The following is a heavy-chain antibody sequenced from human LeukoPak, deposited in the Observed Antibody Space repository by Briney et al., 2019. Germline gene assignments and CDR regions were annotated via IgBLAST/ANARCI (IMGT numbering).Heavy chain of an antibody. V-gene: IGHV4-34*01. CDR1: GGSFSGYY. D-gene: IGHD6-13*01. CDR3: ARSRNRIAAAGPFDY. Sequence: SETLSLTCAVYGGSFSGYYWSWIRQPPGKGLEWIGEINHSGSTNYNPSLKSRVTISVDTSKNQFSLKLSSVTAADTAVYYCARSRNRIAAAGPFDYWGQGTLVTVSS. J-gene: IGHJ4*02. CDR2: INHSGST.